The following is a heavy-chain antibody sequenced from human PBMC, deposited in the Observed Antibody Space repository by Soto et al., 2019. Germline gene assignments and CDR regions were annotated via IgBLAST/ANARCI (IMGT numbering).Heavy chain of an antibody. J-gene: IGHJ5*02. V-gene: IGHV4-30-4*01. D-gene: IGHD2-21*02. CDR2: VYYTGCT. CDR1: GGSITSYY. Sequence: SETLSLTCIVSGGSITSYYWSWIRQAPGKGLEWIGYVYYTGCTYYNPSLMSRLTISVDTSKNQFSLKLTSVTAAETAVYYCVRTARQGAVAPHWFDRWGQGTQVTVSS. CDR3: VRTARQGAVAPHWFDR.